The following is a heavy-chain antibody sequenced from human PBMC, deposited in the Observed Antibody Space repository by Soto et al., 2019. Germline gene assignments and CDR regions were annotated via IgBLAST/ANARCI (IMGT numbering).Heavy chain of an antibody. V-gene: IGHV1-3*01. CDR1: GYTFTSYA. Sequence: ASVKVSCKTSGYTFTSYAMHWVRQAPGQRLEWMGWINAGNGNTKYSQKFQGRVTITRDTSASTAYMELSSLRSEDTAVYYCARAGKHIVVVTGIPTYFQHWGQGTLVTVSS. J-gene: IGHJ1*01. CDR2: INAGNGNT. D-gene: IGHD2-21*02. CDR3: ARAGKHIVVVTGIPTYFQH.